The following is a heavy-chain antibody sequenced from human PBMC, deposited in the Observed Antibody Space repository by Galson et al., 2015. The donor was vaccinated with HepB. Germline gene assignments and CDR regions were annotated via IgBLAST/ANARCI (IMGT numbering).Heavy chain of an antibody. D-gene: IGHD3-16*02. Sequence: SLRLSCAASGFTFSSYSMSWVRQAPGKGLQWVSGISSSGGFTYYADSVKGRFTISRDNSKNTLYLQLNSLRAEDTAVYYCAKDKGYVWGSYRYPDWFDPWGQGTRVTVSS. J-gene: IGHJ5*02. CDR3: AKDKGYVWGSYRYPDWFDP. CDR1: GFTFSSYS. V-gene: IGHV3-23*01. CDR2: ISSSGGFT.